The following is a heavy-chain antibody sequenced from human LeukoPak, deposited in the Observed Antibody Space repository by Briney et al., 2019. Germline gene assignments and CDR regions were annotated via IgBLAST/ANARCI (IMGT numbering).Heavy chain of an antibody. CDR1: GFPFSSHG. CDR2: IIGGGGST. Sequence: GGSLRLSCAASGFPFSSHGMSWVRQAPGKGLEWVSGIIGGGGSTYYADSVKGRFTISGDNSRNTLFLQMNSLKAEDTAVYYCAHGAMYQLDYWGQGTLVTVSS. CDR3: AHGAMYQLDY. D-gene: IGHD2-2*01. V-gene: IGHV3-23*01. J-gene: IGHJ4*02.